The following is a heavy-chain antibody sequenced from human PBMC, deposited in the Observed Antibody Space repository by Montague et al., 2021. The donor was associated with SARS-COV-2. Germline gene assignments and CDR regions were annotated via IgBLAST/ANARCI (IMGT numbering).Heavy chain of an antibody. V-gene: IGHV3-23*01. CDR2: ISISDGNT. J-gene: IGHJ3*02. CDR3: ATDRQLVGHDAFDI. D-gene: IGHD6-13*01. Sequence: SLRLSCAASGFTFSSYAMNWVRQAPGKGLQWVSTISISDGNTYYADSVKGRFTISRDKSKNTLYLQMNSLRAEDTAVYYCATDRQLVGHDAFDIWGQGTMVTVSA. CDR1: GFTFSSYA.